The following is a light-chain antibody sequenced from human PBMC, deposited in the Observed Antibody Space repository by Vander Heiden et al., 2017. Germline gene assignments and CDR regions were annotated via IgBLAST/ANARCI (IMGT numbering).Light chain of an antibody. CDR2: YDS. CDR1: RRAVGGHNY. Sequence: PLTHPRSASGSPGHYVTISCTRTRRAVGGHNYVSWYQQHPGTDPTPPIFYDSKRPSGVPDRFSGSKSGNTASLTISGLHAEEEAEYYCCTYAGIYTYVVFGGGTKLTVL. J-gene: IGLJ2*01. V-gene: IGLV2-11*01. CDR3: CTYAGIYTYVV.